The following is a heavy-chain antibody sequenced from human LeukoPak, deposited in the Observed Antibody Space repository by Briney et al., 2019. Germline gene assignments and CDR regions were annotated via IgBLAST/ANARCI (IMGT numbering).Heavy chain of an antibody. CDR3: AKEKKSRGWPLDY. Sequence: PGGSLRLSCAASGFTFSTYAMSWVRKAPGKGLEWVSGISNGGEYTYYVDSVKARFTISRDNSKNTLYLQINSLRADDTAVYYCAKEKKSRGWPLDYWGQGALVTVSS. CDR1: GFTFSTYA. V-gene: IGHV3-23*01. D-gene: IGHD6-19*01. J-gene: IGHJ4*02. CDR2: ISNGGEYT.